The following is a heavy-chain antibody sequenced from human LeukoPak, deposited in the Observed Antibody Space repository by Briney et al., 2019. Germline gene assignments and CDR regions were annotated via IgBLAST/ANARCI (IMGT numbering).Heavy chain of an antibody. CDR2: ISSGSSTI. Sequence: GGSLRLSCAASGFTFSSYSMNWVRQAPGKGLEWVSYISSGSSTIYYADSVKGRFTISRDNSKNTLYLQMNSLRAEDTAVYYCARGYYYDSSGLRNDAFDIWGQGTMVTVSS. CDR3: ARGYYYDSSGLRNDAFDI. V-gene: IGHV3-48*01. J-gene: IGHJ3*02. CDR1: GFTFSSYS. D-gene: IGHD3-22*01.